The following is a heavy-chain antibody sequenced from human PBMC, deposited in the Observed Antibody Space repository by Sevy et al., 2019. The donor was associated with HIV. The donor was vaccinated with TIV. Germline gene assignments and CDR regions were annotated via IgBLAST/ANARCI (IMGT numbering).Heavy chain of an antibody. CDR2: ISYDRSNK. Sequence: SLRLSCAASGFTFSSYAMHWVRQAPGKGLEWVAVISYDRSNKYYADSVKGRFTISRDNSKNTLYLQMNSLRAEDTAVYYCARDPGVVDYYDSSGYYDYWGQGTLVTVSS. J-gene: IGHJ4*02. CDR1: GFTFSSYA. D-gene: IGHD3-22*01. CDR3: ARDPGVVDYYDSSGYYDY. V-gene: IGHV3-30-3*01.